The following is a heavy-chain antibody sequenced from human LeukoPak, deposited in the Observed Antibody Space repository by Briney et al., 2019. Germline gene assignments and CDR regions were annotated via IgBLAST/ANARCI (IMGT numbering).Heavy chain of an antibody. J-gene: IGHJ4*02. CDR3: ARVGYSSSIDY. D-gene: IGHD6-6*01. CDR1: GGSISSSNYY. V-gene: IGHV4-39*07. Sequence: SETLSLTCTVSGGSISSSNYYWGWIRQPPGKGLECIGSIYYSARTYYNPSLKSRVTISVDTSKNQFSLKLSSVTAADTAVYYCARVGYSSSIDYWGQGTLVTVSS. CDR2: IYYSART.